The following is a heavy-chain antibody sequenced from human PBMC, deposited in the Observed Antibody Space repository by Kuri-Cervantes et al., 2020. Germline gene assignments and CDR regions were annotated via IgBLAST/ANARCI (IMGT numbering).Heavy chain of an antibody. CDR2: IYYSGST. CDR3: ARGSIPGSGYYTEYYFDY. Sequence: SETLSLTCTVSGGSISSGGYYWSWIRQHPGKGLEWIGYIYYSGSTYYNPSLKSRVTISVDTSKNQFSLKLSSVTAADTAVYYCARGSIPGSGYYTEYYFDYWGQGTLVTVSS. CDR1: GGSISSGGYY. V-gene: IGHV4-31*03. J-gene: IGHJ4*02. D-gene: IGHD3-3*01.